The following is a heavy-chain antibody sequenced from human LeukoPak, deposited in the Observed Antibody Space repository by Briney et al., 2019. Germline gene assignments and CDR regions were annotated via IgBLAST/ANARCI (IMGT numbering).Heavy chain of an antibody. CDR2: ISSSSSYI. D-gene: IGHD6-13*01. V-gene: IGHV3-21*01. J-gene: IGHJ6*03. CDR1: GFTFSSYS. CDR3: ARVKRYSSSWFDYYYYMDV. Sequence: GGSLRLSCAASGFTFSSYSMNWVRQAPGKGLEWVSSISSSSSYIYYADSVKGRFTISRDNAKNSLYLQMNSLRAEDTAVYYCARVKRYSSSWFDYYYYMDVWGKGTTVTVSS.